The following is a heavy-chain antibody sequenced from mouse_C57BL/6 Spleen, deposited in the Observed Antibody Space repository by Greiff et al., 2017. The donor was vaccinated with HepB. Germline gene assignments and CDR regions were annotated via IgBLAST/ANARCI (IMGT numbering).Heavy chain of an antibody. CDR1: GYSITSGYY. D-gene: IGHD2-1*01. J-gene: IGHJ4*01. Sequence: EVQLQESGPGLVKPSQSLSLTCSVTGYSITSGYYWNWIRQFPGNKLEWMGYISYDGSNNYNPSLKNRISITRDTSKNQFFLKLNSVTTEDTATYYCAREVTYYYGNYGAMDYWGQGTSVTVSS. CDR3: AREVTYYYGNYGAMDY. CDR2: ISYDGSN. V-gene: IGHV3-6*01.